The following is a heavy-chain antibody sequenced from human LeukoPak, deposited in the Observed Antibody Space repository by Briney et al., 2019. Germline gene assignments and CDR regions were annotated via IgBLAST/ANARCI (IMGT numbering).Heavy chain of an antibody. CDR1: GGSISSYY. CDR3: ARSWDYYGSRSYYYYYYGMDV. CDR2: IYYSGST. V-gene: IGHV4-59*01. J-gene: IGHJ6*02. D-gene: IGHD3-10*01. Sequence: SETLSLTCTVSGGSISSYYWSWIRQPPGEGLEWIGYIYYSGSTNYNPSLKSRVTISVDTSKNQFSLELSSVTAADTAVYYCARSWDYYGSRSYYYYYYGMDVWGQGTTVTVSS.